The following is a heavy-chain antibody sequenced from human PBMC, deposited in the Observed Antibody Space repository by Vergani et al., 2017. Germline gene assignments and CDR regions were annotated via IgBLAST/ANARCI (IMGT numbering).Heavy chain of an antibody. J-gene: IGHJ6*02. V-gene: IGHV1-69*01. Sequence: QVQLVQSGAEVKKPGSSVKVSCKASGGTFSSYAISWVRQAPGQGLEWMGGIIPIFGTANYAQKFQGRVTITADESTSTAYMELSSVRSEDTAVYYCASRDITIFGVVIIRGYYYYGMDVWGQXP. CDR1: GGTFSSYA. CDR3: ASRDITIFGVVIIRGYYYYGMDV. CDR2: IIPIFGTA. D-gene: IGHD3-3*01.